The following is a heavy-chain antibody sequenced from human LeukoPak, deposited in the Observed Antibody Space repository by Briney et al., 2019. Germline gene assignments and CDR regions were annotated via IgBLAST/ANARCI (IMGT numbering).Heavy chain of an antibody. CDR3: ASANSSSWYTALDY. CDR2: IYTSGST. D-gene: IGHD6-13*01. CDR1: GGSISSGSYY. V-gene: IGHV4-61*02. Sequence: SETLSLTCTVSGGSISSGSYYWSWIRQPAGKGLEWIGRIYTSGSTNYNPSLKSRVAISVDTSKNQFSLKLSSVTAADTAVYYCASANSSSWYTALDYWGQGTLVTVSS. J-gene: IGHJ4*02.